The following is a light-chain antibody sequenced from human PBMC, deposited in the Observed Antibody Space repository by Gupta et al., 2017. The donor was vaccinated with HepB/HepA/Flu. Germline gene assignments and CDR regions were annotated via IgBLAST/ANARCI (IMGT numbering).Light chain of an antibody. CDR1: TLGRKY. CDR2: EDT. J-gene: IGLJ2*01. V-gene: IGLV3-1*01. Sequence: SYDLTQTPSVSVSPGQTAHIPCSGDTLGRKYVSWYQQRPDLSPVLVIYEDTKRPSGISERFSGSNAGNIATLTISGTQALDEADYYCQTWDSSTAVVFGGGTRLTVL. CDR3: QTWDSSTAVV.